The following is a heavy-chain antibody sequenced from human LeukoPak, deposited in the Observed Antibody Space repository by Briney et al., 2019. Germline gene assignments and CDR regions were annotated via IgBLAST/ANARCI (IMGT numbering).Heavy chain of an antibody. D-gene: IGHD6-13*01. J-gene: IGHJ4*02. Sequence: SETLSLTCTVSGGSISGHYWSWLRQPAGKGLEWIGHIYSDGSINYSPSLKSRVTMSADTSKNQFSLKLYSVTAADTAVFYCARGPAASGYFDYWDQGTLVTVSS. CDR2: IYSDGSI. CDR3: ARGPAASGYFDY. CDR1: GGSISGHY. V-gene: IGHV4-4*07.